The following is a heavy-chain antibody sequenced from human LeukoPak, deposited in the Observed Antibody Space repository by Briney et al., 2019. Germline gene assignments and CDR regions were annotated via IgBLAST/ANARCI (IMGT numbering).Heavy chain of an antibody. J-gene: IGHJ3*02. CDR2: IIPIFGTA. Sequence: SVKVSRKASGGTFSSYAISWVRQAPGQGLEWMGGIIPIFGTANYAQKFQGRVTITTDESTSTAYMELSSLRSEDTAVYYCARNPYYYDSSGSPGDIWGQGTMVTVSS. CDR1: GGTFSSYA. CDR3: ARNPYYYDSSGSPGDI. V-gene: IGHV1-69*05. D-gene: IGHD3-22*01.